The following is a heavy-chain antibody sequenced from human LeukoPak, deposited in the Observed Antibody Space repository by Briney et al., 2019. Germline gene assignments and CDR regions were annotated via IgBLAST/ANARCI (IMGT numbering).Heavy chain of an antibody. CDR3: AKDKEYYGSCFDY. CDR2: ISGSGGST. CDR1: GFTFSSYA. V-gene: IGHV3-23*01. Sequence: GGSLRLSCAASGFTFSSYAMSWVRQAPGKGLEWVSAISGSGGSTYYADSVKGRFTISRDNSKNTLYLQMDSLRAEDTAVYYCAKDKEYYGSCFDYWGQGTLVTVSS. J-gene: IGHJ4*02. D-gene: IGHD3-10*01.